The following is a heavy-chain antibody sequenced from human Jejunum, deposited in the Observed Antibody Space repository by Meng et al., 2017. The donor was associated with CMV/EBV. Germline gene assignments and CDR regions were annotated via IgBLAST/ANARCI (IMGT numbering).Heavy chain of an antibody. CDR1: GYTFSTYT. CDR2: ISANTGTP. V-gene: IGHV7-4-1*02. Sequence: QLVQSGSELKKPGASVKVSCKEPGYTFSTYTINWVRQAHGRGLEWMGWISANTGTPTYTQGFTGRFVFSLDTSVSTAYLQISSLKAEDTAVYYCARGGNFDPWGQGTLVTVSS. CDR3: ARGGNFDP. J-gene: IGHJ5*02. D-gene: IGHD2/OR15-2a*01.